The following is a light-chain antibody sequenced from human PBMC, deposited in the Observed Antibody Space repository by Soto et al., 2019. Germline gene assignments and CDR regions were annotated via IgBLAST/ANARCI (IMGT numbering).Light chain of an antibody. CDR1: QNINNY. CDR3: QQRSNWWS. J-gene: IGKJ4*01. Sequence: EIVLTQSPATLSLSPGERATLSCRASQNINNYLAWYQQKPGQAPRLLIYDASNRATGIPARFSGSGSGTDFTLTISSLEPEDFAVYYCQQRSNWWSFGGGTKVEIK. CDR2: DAS. V-gene: IGKV3-11*01.